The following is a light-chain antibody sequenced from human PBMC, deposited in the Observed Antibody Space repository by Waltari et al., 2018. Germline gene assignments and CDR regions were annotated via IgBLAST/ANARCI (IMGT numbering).Light chain of an antibody. J-gene: IGLJ3*02. Sequence: SYVLTQPPSVSVAPGQTARITCGGNNIGNKILPLYQHNPGQAPVMVLFDDSDRPSGTPERFSGSNSGNTATLTISRVEAGDEADYYCQVWDSSSDHWVFGGGTKLTVL. CDR1: NIGNKI. CDR2: DDS. CDR3: QVWDSSSDHWV. V-gene: IGLV3-21*02.